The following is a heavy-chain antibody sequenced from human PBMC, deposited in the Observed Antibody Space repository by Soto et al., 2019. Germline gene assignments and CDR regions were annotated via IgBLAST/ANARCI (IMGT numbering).Heavy chain of an antibody. V-gene: IGHV2-5*02. CDR1: GFSLSTSGVG. D-gene: IGHD1-26*01. Sequence: QITLKESGPALVKPTQTLTLTCTFSGFSLSTSGVGVGWIRQPPGKALEWLALIYSDDDKRYSPSLKSRLAMTQNTSKNQVGLTMTSVDRVDTATYYCLYRAELLRGGYDFDSWGQGTLVTVSS. CDR3: LYRAELLRGGYDFDS. CDR2: IYSDDDK. J-gene: IGHJ4*02.